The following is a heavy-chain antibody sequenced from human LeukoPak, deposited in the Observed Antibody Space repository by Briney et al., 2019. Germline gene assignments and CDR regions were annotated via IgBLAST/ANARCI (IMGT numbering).Heavy chain of an antibody. CDR1: GFTFSSYT. Sequence: GGSLRLSCAASGFTFSSYTMSWVRQVPGKGLVWVSRINNDGSSTSYADSVKGRFTISRDNAKNTVYLQMNSLRAEDTAVYYCARTGIRSNAFDIWGQGTMVTVSS. V-gene: IGHV3-74*01. D-gene: IGHD2-21*01. J-gene: IGHJ3*02. CDR3: ARTGIRSNAFDI. CDR2: INNDGSST.